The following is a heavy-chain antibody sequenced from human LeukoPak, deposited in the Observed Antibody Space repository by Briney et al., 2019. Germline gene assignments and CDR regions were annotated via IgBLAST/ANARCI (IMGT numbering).Heavy chain of an antibody. CDR3: ARAETPSYYDFWSGYTGHYFDY. D-gene: IGHD3-3*01. CDR1: GFTVTSDY. CDR2: IYSDGTT. V-gene: IGHV3-53*01. J-gene: IGHJ4*02. Sequence: GGSLRLSCAASGFTVTSDYMSWVRQAPGKGLEWVSVIYSDGTTFYADSVRGRFTISRDNSKNTLYLQMNSLRAEDTAVYYCARAETPSYYDFWSGYTGHYFDYWGQGTLVTVSS.